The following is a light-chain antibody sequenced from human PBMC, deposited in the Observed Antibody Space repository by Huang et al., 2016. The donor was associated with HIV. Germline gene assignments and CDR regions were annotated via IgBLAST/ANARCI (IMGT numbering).Light chain of an antibody. V-gene: IGKV1-5*01. J-gene: IGKJ1*01. Sequence: DIQMTQSPSTLSASVGDRVTITCRARQSFTTWLAWYPQKQGKAPKLLIYDVSSLESGVPSRFSGSGSGTEFTLTISSLQPDDFATYYCQQYDGYPWTFGQGTKVEIK. CDR3: QQYDGYPWT. CDR1: QSFTTW. CDR2: DVS.